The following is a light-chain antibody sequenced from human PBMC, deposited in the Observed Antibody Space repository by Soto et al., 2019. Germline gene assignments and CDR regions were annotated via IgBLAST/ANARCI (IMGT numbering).Light chain of an antibody. CDR1: TGAVTSDYH. CDR2: STN. J-gene: IGLJ2*01. V-gene: IGLV7-43*01. Sequence: QAVVTQEPSLTVSPGGTVTLTCASSTGAVTSDYHPTWFQQKPGQAPRPLIYSTNDKYSWTPARFLGSLLGGKAALTLSGAQPEDEAEYYCQLDYVSYVVFGGGTKLTVL. CDR3: QLDYVSYVV.